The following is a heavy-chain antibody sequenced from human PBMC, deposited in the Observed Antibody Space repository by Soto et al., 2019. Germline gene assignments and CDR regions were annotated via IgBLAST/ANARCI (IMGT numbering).Heavy chain of an antibody. CDR2: IKQDGSEK. CDR3: ARDKSRGQWLATT. Sequence: GGSLRLSCAASGFTFRDYWMMWVRQAPGKGLEWVANIKQDGSEKYYVDSVKGRFTISRDNAKNSLYLQMNSLRAEDTAFYYCARDKSRGQWLATTWAQGTPVTVSS. V-gene: IGHV3-7*01. D-gene: IGHD6-19*01. CDR1: GFTFRDYW. J-gene: IGHJ5*02.